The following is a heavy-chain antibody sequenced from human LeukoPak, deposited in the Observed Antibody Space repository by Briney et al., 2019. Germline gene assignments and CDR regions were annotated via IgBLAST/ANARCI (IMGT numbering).Heavy chain of an antibody. CDR2: TLHTAKT. J-gene: IGHJ4*02. V-gene: IGHV4-61*01. CDR3: ASIFDS. CDR1: GDSLWSGCLY. Sequence: LSETLSHPCTLSGDSLWSGCLYWGWVRQPPGKRPKWIGDTLHTAKTNYNPSLRSRATISLDTSRSQLSLRLTSMTAADTAVYYCASIFDSWGQGILVTVSS.